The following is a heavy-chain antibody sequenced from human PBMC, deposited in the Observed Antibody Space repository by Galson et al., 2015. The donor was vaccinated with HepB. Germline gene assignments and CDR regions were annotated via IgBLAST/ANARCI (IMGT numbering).Heavy chain of an antibody. CDR2: INPSGGST. CDR1: GYTFTSYY. CDR3: ARGTHYDILTGYWPFDY. J-gene: IGHJ4*02. D-gene: IGHD3-9*01. V-gene: IGHV1-46*01. Sequence: SVKVSCKASGYTFTSYYMHWVRQAPGQGLEWMGIINPSGGSTSYAQKFQGRVTMTRDTSTSTVYMELSSLRSEDTAVYYCARGTHYDILTGYWPFDYWGQGTLVTVSS.